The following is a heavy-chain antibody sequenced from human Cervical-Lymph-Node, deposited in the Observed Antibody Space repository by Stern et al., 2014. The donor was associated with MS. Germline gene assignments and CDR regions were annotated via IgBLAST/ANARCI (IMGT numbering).Heavy chain of an antibody. J-gene: IGHJ6*02. Sequence: VQLVQSGAEVKKPGSSVKVSCKASGGTFRSQAISWVRQAPGQGLEWLGGIIPVFGAARYAQKFQGRVTITADESTSTAYMELRSLRSEDTAVYYCARDEIGQTTTHYYYYGMDVWGQGTTVTVSS. CDR2: IIPVFGAA. CDR3: ARDEIGQTTTHYYYYGMDV. CDR1: GGTFRSQA. V-gene: IGHV1-69*01. D-gene: IGHD1-1*01.